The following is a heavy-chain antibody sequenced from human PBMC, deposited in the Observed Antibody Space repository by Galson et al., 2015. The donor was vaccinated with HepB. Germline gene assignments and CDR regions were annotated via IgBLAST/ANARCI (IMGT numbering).Heavy chain of an antibody. CDR3: ARVGEYYYGSGSYLGYFDY. D-gene: IGHD3-10*01. CDR1: GYTFTSYY. V-gene: IGHV1-46*01. J-gene: IGHJ4*02. CDR2: INPSGGST. Sequence: SVKVSCKASGYTFTSYYMHWVRRAPGQGLEWMGIINPSGGSTSYAQKFQGRVTMTMDTSTSTVYMELSSLRSEDTAVYYCARVGEYYYGSGSYLGYFDYWGQGTLVTVSS.